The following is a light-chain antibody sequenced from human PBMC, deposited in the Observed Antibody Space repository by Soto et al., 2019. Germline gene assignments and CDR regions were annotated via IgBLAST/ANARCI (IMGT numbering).Light chain of an antibody. J-gene: IGKJ4*01. CDR1: QGISSY. V-gene: IGKV1-9*01. CDR3: QQLNSYRLT. CDR2: AVS. Sequence: DIQLTQSPTYLSASVGDRGTMTCRASQGISSYFAWYQQKRGKAPKLLIYAVSTLRSGVPSRFSGSASGTEFTLTISSLQPEDFATYYCQQLNSYRLTFGGGTKVEIK.